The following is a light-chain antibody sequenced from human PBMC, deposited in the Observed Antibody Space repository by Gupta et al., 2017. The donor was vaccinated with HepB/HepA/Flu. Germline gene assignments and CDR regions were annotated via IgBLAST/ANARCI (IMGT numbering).Light chain of an antibody. CDR3: AAWDDSRNAVV. CDR1: SSNIGSNT. CDR2: RNN. J-gene: IGLJ3*02. Sequence: QSVLTQPPSASGPPGQRVTISCSGSSSNIGSNTVTWYQQLPGTAPNLLIYRNNQRPSGVPDRFSGSKSGTSAALAISGLQAEEEADYYCAAWDDSRNAVVFGGGTKLTVL. V-gene: IGLV1-44*01.